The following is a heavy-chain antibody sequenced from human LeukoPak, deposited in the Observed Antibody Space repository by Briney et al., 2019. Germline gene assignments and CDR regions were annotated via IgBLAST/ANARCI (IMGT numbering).Heavy chain of an antibody. CDR3: ARDKQPGDY. J-gene: IGHJ4*02. CDR1: GDSISPYY. D-gene: IGHD5-18*01. V-gene: IGHV4-59*01. CDR2: IYYSGDT. Sequence: PSKTLSLTCTVSGDSISPYYWGWIRQPPGKGLEWIGYIYYSGDTTYNPSLKSRVTMSVDTSKNQFSLKLSSVTAADTAVYYCARDKQPGDYWGQGALVTVSS.